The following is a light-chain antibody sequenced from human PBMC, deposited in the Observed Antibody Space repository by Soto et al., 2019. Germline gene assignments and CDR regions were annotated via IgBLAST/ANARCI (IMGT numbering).Light chain of an antibody. J-gene: IGKJ2*01. CDR2: EAS. V-gene: IGKV1-5*03. Sequence: DIQMTQSPSTLSASVGDRVTITCRASQTISRWLAWYQQKPGKAPKLLIYEASSLQSGVPSRFSGSGSGTEFTLTISSLQSEDFALYYCHQYNSWPPGTFGQGTKVDNK. CDR1: QTISRW. CDR3: HQYNSWPPGT.